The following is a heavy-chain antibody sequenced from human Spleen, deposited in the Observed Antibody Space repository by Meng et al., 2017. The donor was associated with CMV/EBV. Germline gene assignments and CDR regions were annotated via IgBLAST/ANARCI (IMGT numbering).Heavy chain of an antibody. Sequence: YYMHWVRHAPGQGLEWMGWINPHSGYTNYAQKCQGRVAMASDTSISTAYVELSRLRSDDTAIYDCARERYLEQAASPAYYYYGIDVWGQGTTVTVSS. J-gene: IGHJ6*02. V-gene: IGHV1-2*02. CDR1: YY. CDR3: ARERYLEQAASPAYYYYGIDV. D-gene: IGHD1/OR15-1a*01. CDR2: INPHSGYT.